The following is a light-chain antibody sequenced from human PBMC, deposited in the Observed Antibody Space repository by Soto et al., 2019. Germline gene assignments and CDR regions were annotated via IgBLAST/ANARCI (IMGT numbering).Light chain of an antibody. CDR1: QGISNH. J-gene: IGKJ5*01. Sequence: DIQMTQSPSSLSASVGDRVTITCRASQGISNHLAWYQQKPGKVPRLLISGASNLHGGVPSRFSGSGSRTDFTLTITHLQSEDFATYYCQHYLNYPITFGQGTRLEIK. CDR3: QHYLNYPIT. CDR2: GAS. V-gene: IGKV1-16*01.